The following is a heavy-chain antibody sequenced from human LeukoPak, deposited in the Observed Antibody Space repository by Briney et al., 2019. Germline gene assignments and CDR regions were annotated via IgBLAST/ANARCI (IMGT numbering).Heavy chain of an antibody. CDR2: IYYSGST. J-gene: IGHJ6*02. D-gene: IGHD3-10*01. Sequence: PSETLSLTCTVSGGSISSYYWSWIRQPPGKGLEWIGYIYYSGSTNYNPSLNSRVTISVDTTKNQFSLKLSSVTAADTAVYYCARVYYGSGSYYYYYYYGMDVWGQGTTVTVSS. CDR3: ARVYYGSGSYYYYYYYGMDV. CDR1: GGSISSYY. V-gene: IGHV4-59*01.